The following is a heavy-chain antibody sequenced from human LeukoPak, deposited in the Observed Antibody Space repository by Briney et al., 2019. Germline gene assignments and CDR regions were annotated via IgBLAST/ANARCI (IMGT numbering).Heavy chain of an antibody. Sequence: GGSLRLSCAASGFTFSNYGMHWVRQAPGKGLEWVAVIWYDGSNKYYADSVKGRFTISRDHSKNTLYLQMNSLRAEDTAVYYCAKGGHGDYYLDYWGQGTLVTVSS. CDR3: AKGGHGDYYLDY. J-gene: IGHJ4*02. D-gene: IGHD4-17*01. V-gene: IGHV3-33*06. CDR2: IWYDGSNK. CDR1: GFTFSNYG.